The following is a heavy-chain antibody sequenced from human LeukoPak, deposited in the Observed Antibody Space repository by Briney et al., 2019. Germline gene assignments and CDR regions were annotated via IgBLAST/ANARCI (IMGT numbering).Heavy chain of an antibody. CDR2: IGGSGSNT. CDR1: EFPFSAYA. D-gene: IGHD4-17*01. J-gene: IGHJ3*01. V-gene: IGHV3-23*01. CDR3: GRDPNGDYVGAFEF. Sequence: QPGGSLRLSCVASEFPFSAYAMTWVRLTPGKGLEWVSSIGGSGSNTNYADSVRGRFTISRDNSKNTLYLQMNSLRAEDTAVYYCGRDPNGDYVGAFEFWGQGTSVSVSS.